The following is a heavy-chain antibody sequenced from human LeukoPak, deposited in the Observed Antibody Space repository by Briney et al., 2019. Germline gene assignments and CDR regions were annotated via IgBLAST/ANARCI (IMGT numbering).Heavy chain of an antibody. V-gene: IGHV4-59*08. CDR2: IYYSGST. CDR3: ARSDCSTTSCVAYYGMDV. D-gene: IGHD2-2*01. Sequence: PSETLSLTCTVSGGSISNYYWNWIRQPPGKGLEWIGYIYYSGSTNYNPSLKSRVTISVDTSKNQISLKLSSMTAADTAVYFCARSDCSTTSCVAYYGMDVWGQGTTVTVSS. J-gene: IGHJ6*02. CDR1: GGSISNYY.